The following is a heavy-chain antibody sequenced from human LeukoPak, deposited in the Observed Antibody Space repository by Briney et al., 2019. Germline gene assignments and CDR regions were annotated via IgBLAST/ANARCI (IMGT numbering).Heavy chain of an antibody. CDR3: ATTGDGRGTYNNYYYGMDV. Sequence: ASVKVSCKVSGYTLTELSMHWVRQAPGKGLEWMGGFDPEDGETIYAQKFQGRVTMTGDTSTDTAYMELSSLRSEDTAVCYCATTGDGRGTYNNYYYGMDVWGQGTTVTVTS. J-gene: IGHJ6*02. CDR2: FDPEDGET. D-gene: IGHD1-26*01. V-gene: IGHV1-24*01. CDR1: GYTLTELS.